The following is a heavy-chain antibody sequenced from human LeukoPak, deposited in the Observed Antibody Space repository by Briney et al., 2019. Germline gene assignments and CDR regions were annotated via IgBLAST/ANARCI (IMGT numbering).Heavy chain of an antibody. V-gene: IGHV3-23*01. CDR1: RFTFSTYA. CDR3: AKDATRTSGWYYFDH. J-gene: IGHJ4*02. CDR2: INADDFTT. Sequence: GGSLRLSCAASRFTFSTYAMSWVRQAPAKGLEWVSGINADDFTTYYADSMKGRFTISSDNSKNTLSLQLNSLGAEDTAVYYCAKDATRTSGWYYFDHWGQGTLVTVSS. D-gene: IGHD6-19*01.